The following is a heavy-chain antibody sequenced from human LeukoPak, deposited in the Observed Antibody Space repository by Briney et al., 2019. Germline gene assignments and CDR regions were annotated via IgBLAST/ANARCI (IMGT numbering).Heavy chain of an antibody. CDR1: GFTFSNHE. CDR3: ARDWTGWSFDP. D-gene: IGHD3/OR15-3a*01. V-gene: IGHV3-48*03. J-gene: IGHJ5*02. Sequence: GGSLRLSCAASGFTFSNHEMNWVRQAPGKGLEWISYISDSGSTIYYSDSVKGRFTISRDNAKNSLYLQMNSLRAEDTAVYYCARDWTGWSFDPWGQGTLVTVSS. CDR2: ISDSGSTI.